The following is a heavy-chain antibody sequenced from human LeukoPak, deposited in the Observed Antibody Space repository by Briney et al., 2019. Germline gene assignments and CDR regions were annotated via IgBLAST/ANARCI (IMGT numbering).Heavy chain of an antibody. Sequence: PSETLSLTCAVSDYSISSDYYWDWSRQPPGKGLEWIGSIYLSGRNYYNPSLKSRVTISVDTSRNQFSLNLRSVTAADTAVYYCARGVPPDYWGQGTLVTVSS. V-gene: IGHV4-38-2*01. D-gene: IGHD2-8*01. CDR2: IYLSGRN. J-gene: IGHJ4*02. CDR1: DYSISSDYY. CDR3: ARGVPPDY.